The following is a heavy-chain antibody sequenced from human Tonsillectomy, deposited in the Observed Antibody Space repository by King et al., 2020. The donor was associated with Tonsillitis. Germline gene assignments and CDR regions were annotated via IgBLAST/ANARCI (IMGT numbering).Heavy chain of an antibody. CDR1: GYTFSNHW. D-gene: IGHD3-22*01. CDR2: IDPSDSLA. CDR3: ARLAPGGGVSAWLTWFDP. V-gene: IGHV5-10-1*01. Sequence: QLVQSGAEVKKPGESLRISCQGSGYTFSNHWITWVRHMPGKGLEWMGTIDPSDSLATFSPSFQGHVSVSVDNSISTVYLHWSSLKASDTAMYYCARLAPGGGVSAWLTWFDPWGQGTLVTVSS. J-gene: IGHJ5*02.